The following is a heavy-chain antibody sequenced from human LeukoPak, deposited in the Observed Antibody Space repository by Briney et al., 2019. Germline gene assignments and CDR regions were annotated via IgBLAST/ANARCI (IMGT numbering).Heavy chain of an antibody. D-gene: IGHD2-2*01. CDR2: ISAYNGNT. V-gene: IGHV1-18*01. CDR3: ASTSLGYCSSTSCYRFDPYYYYMDV. Sequence: ASVKVSCKASGYTFTSYGISWVRPAPGQGLEWMGWISAYNGNTNYAQKLQGRVTMTTDTSTSTAYMELRSLRSDDTAVYYCASTSLGYCSSTSCYRFDPYYYYMDVWGKGTTVTVSS. J-gene: IGHJ6*03. CDR1: GYTFTSYG.